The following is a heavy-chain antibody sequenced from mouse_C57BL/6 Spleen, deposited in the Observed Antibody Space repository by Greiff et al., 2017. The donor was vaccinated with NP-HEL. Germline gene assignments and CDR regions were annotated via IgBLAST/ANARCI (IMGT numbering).Heavy chain of an antibody. Sequence: EVQLQQSGAELVRPGASVKLSCTASGFNIKDYYMHWVKQRPEQGLEWIGRIDPEDGDTEYAPKFQGKATMTADTSSNPAYLQLSSLTSEDTAVYYCTGETAQARDYWGQGTTLTVSS. D-gene: IGHD3-2*02. CDR1: GFNIKDYY. CDR2: IDPEDGDT. V-gene: IGHV14-1*01. CDR3: TGETAQARDY. J-gene: IGHJ2*01.